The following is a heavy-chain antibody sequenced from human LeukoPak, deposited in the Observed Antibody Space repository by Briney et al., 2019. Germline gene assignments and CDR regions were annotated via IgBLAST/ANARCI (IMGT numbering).Heavy chain of an antibody. CDR1: GFTFSSYA. J-gene: IGHJ4*02. Sequence: GGSLRLSCAASGFTFSSYAMSWVRQAPGKGLEWVSAISGSGGSTYYADSVKGRFTISRDNSKNTLYLQMNSLRAEDTAVYYCAKAGLYYDFWSGYYTFDYWGQGTLVTVSS. D-gene: IGHD3-3*01. CDR2: ISGSGGST. CDR3: AKAGLYYDFWSGYYTFDY. V-gene: IGHV3-23*01.